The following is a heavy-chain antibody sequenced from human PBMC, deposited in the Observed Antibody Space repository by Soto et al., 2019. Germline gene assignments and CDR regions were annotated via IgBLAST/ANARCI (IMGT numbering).Heavy chain of an antibody. D-gene: IGHD6-13*01. CDR2: IFYIGGT. J-gene: IGHJ4*02. Sequence: QLQLQESGPGLVKPSETLSLTCTVSGGSISSSSSYWGWIRQPPGKGLEWIGNIFYIGGTYYNPSLKSQVTIPVGTSKNQFSLKLSSVTAAHTAGYYCPMRSAGTIFNYWGQGTLVTISS. CDR3: PMRSAGTIFNY. CDR1: GGSISSSSSY. V-gene: IGHV4-39*01.